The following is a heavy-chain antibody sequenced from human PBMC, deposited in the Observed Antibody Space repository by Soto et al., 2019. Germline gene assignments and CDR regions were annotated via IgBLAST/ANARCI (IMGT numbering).Heavy chain of an antibody. D-gene: IGHD3-22*01. CDR3: ARGDYHYTSGPFSDAFDV. V-gene: IGHV3-64*01. J-gene: IGHJ3*01. CDR1: GFTFSAYG. CDR2: ISSDGTRT. Sequence: PGGSLRLSCAASGFTFSAYGLHWVRQAPGKGLEYVSSISSDGTRTYYANSVKGRFTISRDNSKNMLYLQVGSLTAEDTAVYYCARGDYHYTSGPFSDAFDVWGQGTMVTVS.